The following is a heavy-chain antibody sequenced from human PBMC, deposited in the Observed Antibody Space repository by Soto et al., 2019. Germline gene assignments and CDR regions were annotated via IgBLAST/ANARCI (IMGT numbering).Heavy chain of an antibody. V-gene: IGHV4-34*02. CDR2: VNYLGNT. J-gene: IGHJ6*02. D-gene: IGHD1-1*01. CDR1: GGSFSDYY. CDR3: ARSRNLDV. Sequence: QVQLQQWGAGVLKPSETLSLTCSVYGGSFSDYYWNWIRQPPGQGLEWIGEVNYLGNTNYSPSLLGRVPISIDTSKNQLSLELTSVTAADTAVYYCARSRNLDVWGQGTTVTVS.